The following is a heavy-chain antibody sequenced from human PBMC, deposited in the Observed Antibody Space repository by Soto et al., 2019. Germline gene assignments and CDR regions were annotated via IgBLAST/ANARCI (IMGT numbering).Heavy chain of an antibody. CDR3: ARPSYALNWDFHCGMQV. V-gene: IGHV4-34*01. D-gene: IGHD2-2*01. CDR1: GGSFSGYY. Sequence: ASETLSLTCAVSGGSFSGYYWTWIRQIPGKGLEWIGEINQSGNTKYNPSLMSRVTMSVDTSRNQFSLKLRSVTAADTAVYYCARPSYALNWDFHCGMQVWGQGTSVTVSS. J-gene: IGHJ6*02. CDR2: INQSGNT.